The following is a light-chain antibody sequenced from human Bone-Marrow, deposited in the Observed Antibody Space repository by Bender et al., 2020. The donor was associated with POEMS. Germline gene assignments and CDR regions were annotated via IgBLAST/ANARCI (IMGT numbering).Light chain of an antibody. CDR1: ALPNQY. CDR2: KDK. J-gene: IGLJ2*01. Sequence: SYELTQPPSVSVSPGQTARITCSGDALPNQYVYWYQQKPGQAPVLIIYKDKKRPSGIPERFSGSTSGTTGTLTITGVQAGDEADYYCQSPDSSGTYPIIFGGGTKLTV. CDR3: QSPDSSGTYPII. V-gene: IGLV3-25*02.